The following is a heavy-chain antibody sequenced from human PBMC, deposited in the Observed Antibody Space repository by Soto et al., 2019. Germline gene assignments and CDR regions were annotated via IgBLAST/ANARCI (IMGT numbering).Heavy chain of an antibody. CDR2: ISGSGGST. V-gene: IGHV3-23*01. Sequence: EVQLLESGGGLVQPGGSLRLSCAASGFTFSSYAMNWVRQAPGKGLEWVSGISGSGGSTYYADSVKGRFTISRDNAKNSLYLQMNSLRAEDTAVYYCARARTYGDHFDWGQGTLVTVSS. D-gene: IGHD4-17*01. CDR1: GFTFSSYA. CDR3: ARARTYGDHFD. J-gene: IGHJ4*02.